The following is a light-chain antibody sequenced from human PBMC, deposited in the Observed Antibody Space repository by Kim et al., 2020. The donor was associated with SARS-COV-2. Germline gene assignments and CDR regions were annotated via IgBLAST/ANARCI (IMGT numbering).Light chain of an antibody. Sequence: SPGERATLSGRASQSVSSSYLAWYQQKPGQAPRLLFYGSTSRATGIPDRFSGSWSGTDFTLTISRLEPGDFAVYYCQKYGSSPWTFGQGTKVEIK. CDR1: QSVSSSY. J-gene: IGKJ1*01. CDR2: GST. CDR3: QKYGSSPWT. V-gene: IGKV3-20*01.